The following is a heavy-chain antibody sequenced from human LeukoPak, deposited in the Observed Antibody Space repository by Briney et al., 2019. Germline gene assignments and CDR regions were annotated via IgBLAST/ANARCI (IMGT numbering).Heavy chain of an antibody. CDR1: GGSISTYY. V-gene: IGHV4-59*01. Sequence: SETLSLTCTVSGGSISTYYWSWIRPPPGKGLEWIGYINYSGSTNYNPSLQSRVTISVDTSKNQFSLKLNSVTAADTAVYYCARSWYSSSPPWFDPWGQGTLVTVSS. CDR2: INYSGST. CDR3: ARSWYSSSPPWFDP. J-gene: IGHJ5*02. D-gene: IGHD6-13*01.